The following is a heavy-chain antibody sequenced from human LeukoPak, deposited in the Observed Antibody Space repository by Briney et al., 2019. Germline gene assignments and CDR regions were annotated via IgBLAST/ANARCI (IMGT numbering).Heavy chain of an antibody. CDR1: GFTFSSYG. CDR3: ARTRYGDPPIYFYYYMDV. CDR2: ISTSGGRT. J-gene: IGHJ6*03. V-gene: IGHV3-23*01. Sequence: PGGTLRLSCAASGFTFSSYGMSWVRQAPGKGLEWVSAISTSGGRTYYADSVKGRFTIPRDNSKNTLYLQMNSLRVEDTAVYNCARTRYGDPPIYFYYYMDVWGKGTTVTISS. D-gene: IGHD4-17*01.